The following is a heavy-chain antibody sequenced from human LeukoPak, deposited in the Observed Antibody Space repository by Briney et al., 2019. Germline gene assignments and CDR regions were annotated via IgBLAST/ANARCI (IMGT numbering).Heavy chain of an antibody. D-gene: IGHD3-22*01. Sequence: PSETLSLTCAVSGGSISGGGYSWSWIRQPPGKGLEWIGYIYHSGSTYYNPSLKSRVTISVDRSKNQFSLKLSSVTAADTAVYYCARATQYYYDSSGPTDAFDIWGQGTMVTVSS. CDR1: GGSISGGGYS. J-gene: IGHJ3*02. CDR3: ARATQYYYDSSGPTDAFDI. V-gene: IGHV4-30-2*01. CDR2: IYHSGST.